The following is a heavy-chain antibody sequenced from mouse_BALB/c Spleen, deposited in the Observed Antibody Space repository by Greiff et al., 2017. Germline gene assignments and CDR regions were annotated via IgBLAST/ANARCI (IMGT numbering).Heavy chain of an antibody. Sequence: EVQLVESGGGLVKLGGSLKLSCAASGYTFSSYYMSWVRQTPEKRLELVAAINSNGGSTYYPDTVKGRFTISRDNAKNTLYLQMSSLKSEDTALYYCARPIYDGYPACFGYWGQGTLVTVSA. D-gene: IGHD2-3*01. V-gene: IGHV5-6-2*01. CDR3: ARPIYDGYPACFGY. CDR2: INSNGGST. CDR1: GYTFSSYY. J-gene: IGHJ3*01.